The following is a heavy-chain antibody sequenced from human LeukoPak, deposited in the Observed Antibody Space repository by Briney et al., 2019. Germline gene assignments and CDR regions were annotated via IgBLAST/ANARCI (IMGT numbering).Heavy chain of an antibody. Sequence: SETLSLTCTVSGGSISSYYWSWIRQPPGKGLEWIGYIYYSGSTNYNPSLKSRVTISVDTSKNQFSLKLGSVTAADTAVYYCARGITIFGVVINGMDVWGQGTTVTVSS. V-gene: IGHV4-59*01. CDR1: GGSISSYY. J-gene: IGHJ6*02. CDR2: IYYSGST. D-gene: IGHD3-3*01. CDR3: ARGITIFGVVINGMDV.